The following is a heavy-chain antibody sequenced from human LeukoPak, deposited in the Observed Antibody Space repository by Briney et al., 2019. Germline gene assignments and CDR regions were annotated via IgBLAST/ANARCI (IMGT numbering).Heavy chain of an antibody. CDR1: GGSISSGDYY. J-gene: IGHJ4*02. V-gene: IGHV4-30-4*08. CDR3: ARLEISNTSFFDY. Sequence: SETLSLTCTVSGGSISSGDYYWSWIRQPPGKGLEWIGYIYYSGSTYYNPSLKSRVTISVDTSKNQFSLKLSSVTAADTAVYYCARLEISNTSFFDYWGQGTLVTVSS. D-gene: IGHD2-2*01. CDR2: IYYSGST.